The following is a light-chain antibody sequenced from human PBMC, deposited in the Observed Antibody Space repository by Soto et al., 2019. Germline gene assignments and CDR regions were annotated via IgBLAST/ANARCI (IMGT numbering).Light chain of an antibody. CDR1: QSISSW. J-gene: IGKJ1*01. CDR3: QHRRT. CDR2: DAS. Sequence: DIQMTQSPSTLSAYVGDRVTITCRASQSISSWLAWYQQKPGKAPKLLIYDASSLESGVPSRFSGSGSGTEFTLSISSLQPDDFATYYCQHRRTFGQGSKVDIK. V-gene: IGKV1-5*01.